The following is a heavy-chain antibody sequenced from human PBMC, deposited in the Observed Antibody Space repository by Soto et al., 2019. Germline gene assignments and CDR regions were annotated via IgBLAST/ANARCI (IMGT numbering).Heavy chain of an antibody. J-gene: IGHJ4*01. CDR2: FYAGGTT. D-gene: IGHD3-9*01. Sequence: GGSLRLSCAASVFPVSSNYMSWVRQAPGRGLEWVSVFYAGGTTYYADSVKGRFTISTHDSMNTLYLQMKSLTAEDSAVYFCARGCPSMMYFAEYDIDVWGHGALVTVSS. V-gene: IGHV3-53*01. CDR3: ARGCPSMMYFAEYDIDV. CDR1: VFPVSSNY.